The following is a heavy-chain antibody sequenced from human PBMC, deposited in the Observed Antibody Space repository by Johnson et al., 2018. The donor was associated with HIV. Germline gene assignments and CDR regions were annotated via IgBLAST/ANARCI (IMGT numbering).Heavy chain of an antibody. D-gene: IGHD6-6*01. CDR1: GFTFSSYV. J-gene: IGHJ3*02. CDR3: ARALLIAARPVGAFDI. CDR2: ISWNSGSI. Sequence: VQLVESGGGLVQPGGSLRVSCAASGFTFSSYVMSWVRQAPGKGLEWVSGISWNSGSIGYADSVKGRFTISRDNAKNSLYLQMNSLRAEDTAVYYCARALLIAARPVGAFDIWGQGTMVTVSS. V-gene: IGHV3-9*01.